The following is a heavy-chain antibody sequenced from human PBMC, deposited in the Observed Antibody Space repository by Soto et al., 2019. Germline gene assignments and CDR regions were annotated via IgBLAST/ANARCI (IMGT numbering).Heavy chain of an antibody. CDR2: ISSSSSTI. J-gene: IGHJ4*02. D-gene: IGHD2-15*01. CDR3: ARAPGYCSGGSCYGGYY. Sequence: EVQLVESGGGLVQPGGSLRLSCAASGFTFSSYSMNWVRQAPGKGLEWVSYISSSSSTIYYADSVKGRFTISRDNAKNSLYLQMNSLRAEDTAVYYCARAPGYCSGGSCYGGYYWGQGTLVTVSS. CDR1: GFTFSSYS. V-gene: IGHV3-48*01.